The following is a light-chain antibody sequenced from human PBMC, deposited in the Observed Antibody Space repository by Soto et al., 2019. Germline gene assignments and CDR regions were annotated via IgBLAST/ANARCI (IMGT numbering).Light chain of an antibody. CDR1: QGISNY. V-gene: IGKV1-27*01. Sequence: DIQMTQSPSSLSASVGDRATITCRASQGISNYLAWYQQKPGKVPKLLIYAASTLQSGVPARFSGSGSGTDFTLTISSLQPEDVATYYCQKYNSALFTFGPGTKVDIK. CDR2: AAS. J-gene: IGKJ3*01. CDR3: QKYNSALFT.